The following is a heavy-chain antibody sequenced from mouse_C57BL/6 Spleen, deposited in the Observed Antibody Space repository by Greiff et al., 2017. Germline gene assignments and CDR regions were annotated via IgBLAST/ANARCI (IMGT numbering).Heavy chain of an antibody. CDR1: GYTFTSYW. Sequence: QVQLQQPGAELVKPGASVKLSCKASGYTFTSYWMHWVKQRPGQGLEWIGMIHPNSGSTNYNEKFKSKATLTVDKSSSTAYMQLSSLTSEDSAVYYCARSWGYDYAAMDYWGQGTSVTVSS. CDR3: ARSWGYDYAAMDY. CDR2: IHPNSGST. J-gene: IGHJ4*01. V-gene: IGHV1-64*01.